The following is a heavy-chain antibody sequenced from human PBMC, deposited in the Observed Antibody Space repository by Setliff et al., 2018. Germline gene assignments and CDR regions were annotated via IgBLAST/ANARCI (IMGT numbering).Heavy chain of an antibody. CDR3: ARGKERITMIVVATSGAFDI. CDR2: IYYSGST. Sequence: SETLSLTCTVSGGSISGSSYYWGWIRQPPGKGLEWIGSIYYSGSTYYNPSLKSRVTISVDTSKNQFSLKLSSVTAADTAVYYCARGKERITMIVVATSGAFDIWGQGTMVTVSS. D-gene: IGHD3-22*01. V-gene: IGHV4-39*07. CDR1: GGSISGSSYY. J-gene: IGHJ3*02.